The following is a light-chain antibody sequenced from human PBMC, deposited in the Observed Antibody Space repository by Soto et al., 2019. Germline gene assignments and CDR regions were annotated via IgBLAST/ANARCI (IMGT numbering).Light chain of an antibody. J-gene: IGKJ1*01. Sequence: EIVLTQSPGTLSLSPGERATLSCRASQSVSSSYLAWYQQKPGQAPRLLIYGASTRDTGVPTRFSGSGSGTEFTLTITSLQSEDFAVYYCQQYGSSGTFGQGTKVDIK. CDR1: QSVSSSY. CDR3: QQYGSSGT. CDR2: GAS. V-gene: IGKV3-20*01.